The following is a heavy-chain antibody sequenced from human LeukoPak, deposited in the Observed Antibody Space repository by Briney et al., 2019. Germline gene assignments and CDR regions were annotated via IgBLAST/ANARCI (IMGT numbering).Heavy chain of an antibody. Sequence: GAPVKVSCKASGYTFTSYGISWVRQAPGQGLEWMGWISAYNGNTNYAQKLQGRVTMTTDTSTSTAYMELRSLRSDDTAVYYCARDAGSGWFRGTPDYWGQGTLVTVSS. J-gene: IGHJ4*02. CDR1: GYTFTSYG. CDR2: ISAYNGNT. CDR3: ARDAGSGWFRGTPDY. D-gene: IGHD6-19*01. V-gene: IGHV1-18*01.